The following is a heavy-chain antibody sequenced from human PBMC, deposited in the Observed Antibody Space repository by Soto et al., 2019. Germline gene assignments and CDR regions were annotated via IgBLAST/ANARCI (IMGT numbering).Heavy chain of an antibody. J-gene: IGHJ4*02. Sequence: PVGSLRLSCAVSGITFSSFAMSWVRQAPGKGLEWVSTIRGSGDSTYYGDSVKGRFTISADKSINTAYLQWSSLKASDTAMYYCARQEDVTGTVDYSYGFWGQGTLVTVSS. CDR1: GITFSSFA. D-gene: IGHD1-20*01. CDR2: IRGSGDST. V-gene: IGHV3-23*02. CDR3: ARQEDVTGTVDYSYGF.